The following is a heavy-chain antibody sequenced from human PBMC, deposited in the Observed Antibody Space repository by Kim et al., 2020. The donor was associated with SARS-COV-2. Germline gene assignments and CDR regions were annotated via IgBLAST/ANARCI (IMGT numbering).Heavy chain of an antibody. V-gene: IGHV3-33*01. J-gene: IGHJ6*01. CDR3: VSGPTESMDV. CDR1: GFSFSSYG. CDR2: ICNDGKNK. Sequence: GGSLRLSCAASGFSFSSYGMHWVRQAPGKGLEWVAIICNDGKNKFYGDSVKGRYTISRDNSKNTLYLQMNSLTAEDTAVYYCVSGPTESMDVWGQGTTVTVSS. D-gene: IGHD4-17*01.